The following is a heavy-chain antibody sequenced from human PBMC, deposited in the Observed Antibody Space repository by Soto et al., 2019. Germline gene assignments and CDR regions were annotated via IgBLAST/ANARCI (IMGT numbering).Heavy chain of an antibody. CDR3: ARANTRRDRWLVPGDY. CDR2: INAGNGNT. J-gene: IGHJ4*02. V-gene: IGHV1-3*01. CDR1: GYTFTSYA. Sequence: ASVKVSCKASGYTFTSYAMHWVRQAPGQRLEWMGWINAGNGNTKYSQKFQGRVTITRETSASTAYMELSSLRSEDTAVYYCARANTRRDRWLVPGDYWGQGTLVTVSS. D-gene: IGHD6-19*01.